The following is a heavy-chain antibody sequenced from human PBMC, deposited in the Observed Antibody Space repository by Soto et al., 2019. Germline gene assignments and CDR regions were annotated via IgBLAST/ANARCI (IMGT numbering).Heavy chain of an antibody. V-gene: IGHV1-8*02. CDR3: VRYGVAAAY. Sequence: GASVKVSCKASGYTFTTHNINWVRQATGQGLEWMGWMNPNSGTTGYAQKFQDRITLTRDTSKTTAYMELSSLTFDDTAVYFCVRYGVAAAYWDQGTQVTVSS. CDR2: MNPNSGTT. CDR1: GYTFTTHN. J-gene: IGHJ4*01. D-gene: IGHD2-8*01.